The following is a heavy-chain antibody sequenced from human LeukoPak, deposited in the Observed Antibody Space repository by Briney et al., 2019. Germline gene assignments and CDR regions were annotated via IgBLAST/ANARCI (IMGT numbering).Heavy chain of an antibody. D-gene: IGHD1-7*01. CDR3: TAGTGTSDFDY. J-gene: IGHJ4*02. CDR1: GFTFSGSA. CDR2: IKSKTDVGTT. V-gene: IGHV3-15*01. Sequence: GGSLKLSCAASGFTFSGSAMHWVRQASGKGVEWVGRIKSKTDVGTTDYAAPVKGRFTISRDDSKNTIYLQMNSLKTEDTAVYYCTAGTGTSDFDYWGQGTLVTVSS.